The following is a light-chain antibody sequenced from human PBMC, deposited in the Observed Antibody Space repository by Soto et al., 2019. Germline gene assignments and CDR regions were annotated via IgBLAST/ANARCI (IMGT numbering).Light chain of an antibody. CDR3: QQYGSSPVS. J-gene: IGKJ2*03. Sequence: EIVLTQSPGTLSLSPGERATLSCRASQSVSSSNLAWYQHKPGQAPRLVMYGASSRATGIPDRFSGSGSGTDFTLTIRRLEPEDFAIYYCQQYGSSPVSFGQGTKLEIK. CDR2: GAS. V-gene: IGKV3-20*01. CDR1: QSVSSSN.